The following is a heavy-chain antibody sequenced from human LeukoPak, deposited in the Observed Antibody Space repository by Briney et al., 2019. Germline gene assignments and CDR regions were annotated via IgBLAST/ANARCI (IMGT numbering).Heavy chain of an antibody. CDR2: IYTSGST. J-gene: IGHJ4*02. CDR1: GGSISSYY. V-gene: IGHV4-4*07. Sequence: KPSETLSLTCTVSGGSISSYYWSWIRQPAGKGLEWIGRIYTSGSTNYNPSLKSRVTMSVDTSKNQFSLKLSSVTAADTAVYYCARSAYDFWSGPIHYFDYWGQGTLVTVSS. CDR3: ARSAYDFWSGPIHYFDY. D-gene: IGHD3-3*01.